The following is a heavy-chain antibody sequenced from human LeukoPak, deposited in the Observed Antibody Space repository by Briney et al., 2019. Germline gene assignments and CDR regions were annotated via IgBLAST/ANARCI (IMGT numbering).Heavy chain of an antibody. D-gene: IGHD3-10*01. J-gene: IGHJ4*02. CDR2: IYSDGST. V-gene: IGHV3-53*01. CDR3: ARSPSYYGSTHYFDY. Sequence: GGSLRLSCAASEFTVSSNYMSWVRQAPGKGLEWVSVIYSDGSTYYADSVKGRFTISRDNSKNTLYLQMNSLGAEDTAVYYCARSPSYYGSTHYFDYWGQGTLVTVSS. CDR1: EFTVSSNY.